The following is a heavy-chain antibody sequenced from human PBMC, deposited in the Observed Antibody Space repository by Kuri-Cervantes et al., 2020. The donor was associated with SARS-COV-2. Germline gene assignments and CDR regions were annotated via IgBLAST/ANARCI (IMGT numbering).Heavy chain of an antibody. J-gene: IGHJ3*02. CDR1: GYSISSGYY. CDR2: IYHSGST. V-gene: IGHV4-38-2*02. Sequence: SETLSLTCTVSGYSISSGYYWGWIRQPLGKGLEWIGSIYHSGSTYYNPSLKSRVTISVDTSKNQFSLKLSSVTAADTAVYYCARVKGDDFWSGRQSDAFDIWGQGTMVAVSS. CDR3: ARVKGDDFWSGRQSDAFDI. D-gene: IGHD3-3*01.